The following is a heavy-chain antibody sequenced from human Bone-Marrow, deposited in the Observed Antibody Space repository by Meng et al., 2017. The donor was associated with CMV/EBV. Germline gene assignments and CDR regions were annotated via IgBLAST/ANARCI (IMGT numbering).Heavy chain of an antibody. Sequence: SETLSLTCTVSGGSISSSHYYWVWLRQSPGKGLEWIGSVYYSGSTYYNPSLKSRVSMSVDTSNNHFSLKLNSVTAADTAVYYCARQVGYDSSGYDYWGQGTLVTVSS. D-gene: IGHD3-22*01. CDR3: ARQVGYDSSGYDY. V-gene: IGHV4-39*07. CDR2: VYYSGST. CDR1: GGSISSSHYY. J-gene: IGHJ4*02.